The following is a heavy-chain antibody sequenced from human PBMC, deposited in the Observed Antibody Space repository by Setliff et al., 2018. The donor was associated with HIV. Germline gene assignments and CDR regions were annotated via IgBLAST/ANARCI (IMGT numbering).Heavy chain of an antibody. J-gene: IGHJ1*01. CDR1: GGSISSGYYY. CDR3: ATVLMVCAIGGRYFQH. V-gene: IGHV4-39*01. Sequence: SETLSLTCTVSGGSISSGYYYWGWIRQPPGKGLEWIGSIYYSGSTYYNPSLKSRVTISVDTSKNQFSLKLSSVTAADTAVYYCATVLMVCAIGGRYFQHWGQGTLVTVSS. D-gene: IGHD2-8*01. CDR2: IYYSGST.